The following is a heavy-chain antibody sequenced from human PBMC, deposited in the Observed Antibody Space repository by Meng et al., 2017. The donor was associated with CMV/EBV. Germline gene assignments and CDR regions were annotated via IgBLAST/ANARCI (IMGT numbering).Heavy chain of an antibody. Sequence: QVKLVRSGAEVKKPGSSVKVSCKASGGTFSSYAISWVRQAPGQGLEWMGGIIPIFGTANYAQKFQGRVTITADESTSTAYMELSSLRSEDTAVYYCAREVDDYGDGWYFDLWGRGTLVTVSS. CDR3: AREVDDYGDGWYFDL. V-gene: IGHV1-69*12. D-gene: IGHD4-17*01. J-gene: IGHJ2*01. CDR2: IIPIFGTA. CDR1: GGTFSSYA.